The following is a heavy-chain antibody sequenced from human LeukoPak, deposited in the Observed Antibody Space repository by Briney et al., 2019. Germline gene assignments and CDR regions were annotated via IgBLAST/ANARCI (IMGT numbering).Heavy chain of an antibody. CDR2: IYYSGST. J-gene: IGHJ4*02. D-gene: IGHD4-11*01. V-gene: IGHV4-61*01. CDR1: GGSISSSSYY. CDR3: ARDRVRGNSNPFFDY. Sequence: PSETLSLTCTVSGGSISSSSYYWSWIRQPPGKGLEWIGYIYYSGSTNYNPSLKSRVTISVDTSKNQFSLKLSSVTAADTAVYYCARDRVRGNSNPFFDYWGQGTLVTVSS.